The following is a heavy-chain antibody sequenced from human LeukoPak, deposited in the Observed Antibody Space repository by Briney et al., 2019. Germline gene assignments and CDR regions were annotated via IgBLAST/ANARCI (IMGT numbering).Heavy chain of an antibody. CDR1: GGSFSGYY. D-gene: IGHD6-19*01. J-gene: IGHJ3*02. Sequence: SETLSLTCAVYGGSFSGYYWSWIRQPPGKGLEWIGSFYHSGSTYYNPSLRSRVTISVDTSKNQFSLKLSSVTAADTAVYYCARQAVADAFDIWGQRTMVTVSS. V-gene: IGHV4-34*01. CDR3: ARQAVADAFDI. CDR2: FYHSGST.